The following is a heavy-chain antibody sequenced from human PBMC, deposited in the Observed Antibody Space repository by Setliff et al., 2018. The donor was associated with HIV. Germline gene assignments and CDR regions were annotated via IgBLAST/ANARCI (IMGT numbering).Heavy chain of an antibody. CDR1: GYIFTNFW. J-gene: IGHJ4*02. CDR3: ATSPLGYCSGGSCSHYFDY. Sequence: PGESLKISCKGSGYIFTNFWLGWVRLTPGKGLEWMGIIYSGDSETRYSPPFQGQVTISADKSISTAYLQWSSLKASDTAMYYCATSPLGYCSGGSCSHYFDYWGPGTLVTVSS. D-gene: IGHD2-15*01. V-gene: IGHV5-51*01. CDR2: IYSGDSET.